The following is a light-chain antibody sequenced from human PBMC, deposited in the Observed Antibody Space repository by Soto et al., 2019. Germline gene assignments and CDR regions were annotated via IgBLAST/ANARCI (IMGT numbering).Light chain of an antibody. CDR2: GAS. CDR1: QSVSTNY. Sequence: EIVLTQSQRTLSLSPGERATLSCRASQSVSTNYLAWYQQKPGQAPRLLIYGASNRATGIPDRFSGSGSGTDFTLTISRLEPEDFAVYYCQQYHNSPLTFGQGTKVDIK. V-gene: IGKV3-20*01. CDR3: QQYHNSPLT. J-gene: IGKJ1*01.